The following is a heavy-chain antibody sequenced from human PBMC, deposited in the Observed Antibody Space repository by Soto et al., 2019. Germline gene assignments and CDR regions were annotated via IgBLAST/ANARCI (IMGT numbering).Heavy chain of an antibody. CDR3: ARGLRRTYYDFWSGYYTESDWFDP. CDR2: IYTSGST. D-gene: IGHD3-3*01. CDR1: GGSISSYY. Sequence: SETLSLTCTVSGGSISSYYWSWIRRPAGKGLEWIGRIYTSGSTNYNPSLKSRVTMSVDTSKNQFSLKLSSVTAADTAVYYCARGLRRTYYDFWSGYYTESDWFDPWGQGTLVTVSS. J-gene: IGHJ5*02. V-gene: IGHV4-4*07.